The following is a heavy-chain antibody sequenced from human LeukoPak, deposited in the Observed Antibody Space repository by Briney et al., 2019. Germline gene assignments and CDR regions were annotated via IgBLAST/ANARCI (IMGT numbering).Heavy chain of an antibody. V-gene: IGHV3-7*01. CDR3: VRWATSFDL. CDR1: GFTLSNYW. Sequence: GGSLRLSCAVSGFTLSNYWMSWVRQAPRKGMAWVANIKQDGSEKYYVDSVTGRFTISRDNAKNSLFLQMNSLRVEDTAVYYCVRWATSFDLWGQGTLVTVSS. J-gene: IGHJ4*02. D-gene: IGHD3-3*01. CDR2: IKQDGSEK.